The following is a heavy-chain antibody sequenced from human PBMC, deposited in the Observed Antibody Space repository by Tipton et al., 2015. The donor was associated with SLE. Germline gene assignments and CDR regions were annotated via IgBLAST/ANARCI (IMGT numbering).Heavy chain of an antibody. CDR3: AKANTSGSGSLDY. CDR1: GFTFSGYG. Sequence: SLRLSCAASGFTFSGYGMHWVRQAPGKGLEWVAVIWYDGSNKYYADSVKGRFTISRDNSKNTLYLQMNSLRAEDTAVYYCAKANTSGSGSLDYWGQGTLVTASS. J-gene: IGHJ4*02. D-gene: IGHD3-10*01. V-gene: IGHV3-30*18. CDR2: IWYDGSNK.